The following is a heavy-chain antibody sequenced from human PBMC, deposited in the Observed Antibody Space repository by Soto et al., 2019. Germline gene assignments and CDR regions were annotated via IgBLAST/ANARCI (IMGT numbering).Heavy chain of an antibody. CDR3: ARVPYYYDSSGYSTPHDY. CDR1: GGSFSGYY. V-gene: IGHV4-34*01. J-gene: IGHJ4*02. D-gene: IGHD3-22*01. Sequence: SETLSLTCAVYGGSFSGYYWSWIRQPPGKGLEWIGEINHSGSTNYNPSLKSRVTISVDTSKNQFSLKLSSVTAADTAVYYCARVPYYYDSSGYSTPHDYWGKGTLVTVSS. CDR2: INHSGST.